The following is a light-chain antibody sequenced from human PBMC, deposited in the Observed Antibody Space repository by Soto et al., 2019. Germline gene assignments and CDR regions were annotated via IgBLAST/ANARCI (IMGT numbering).Light chain of an antibody. CDR2: GAS. Sequence: EIVLTQSPGTLSLSPGERATLSCRASQSVSSSYLAWYQQKPGQAPRLLIYGASSRATAIPDRFSGSGSGRDFTLTTSRLESEDYAVYYSQQYGSSPRTYGQGNTVEI. V-gene: IGKV3-20*01. J-gene: IGKJ1*01. CDR1: QSVSSSY. CDR3: QQYGSSPRT.